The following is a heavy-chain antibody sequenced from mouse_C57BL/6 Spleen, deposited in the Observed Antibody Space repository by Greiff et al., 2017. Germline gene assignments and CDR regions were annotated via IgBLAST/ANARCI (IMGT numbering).Heavy chain of an antibody. D-gene: IGHD1-1*01. Sequence: VQLQQPGAELVKPGASVKMSCKASGYTFTSYWITWVKQRPGQGLEWIGDIYPGSGSTNYNEKFKSKATLTGDTSSSTAYMQLSSLTSEDSAVYYCVRYCDGSSFAYWGQGTLVTVSA. V-gene: IGHV1-55*01. CDR1: GYTFTSYW. J-gene: IGHJ3*01. CDR2: IYPGSGST. CDR3: VRYCDGSSFAY.